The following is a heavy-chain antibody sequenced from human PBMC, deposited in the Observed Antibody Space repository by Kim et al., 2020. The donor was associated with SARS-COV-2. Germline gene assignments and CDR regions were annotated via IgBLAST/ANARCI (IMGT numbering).Heavy chain of an antibody. Sequence: SPSFQGQVTISADKSISTAYLQWSSLKASDTAMYYCARTRSGWDYDAFDIWGQGTMVTVSS. D-gene: IGHD6-19*01. V-gene: IGHV5-51*01. CDR3: ARTRSGWDYDAFDI. J-gene: IGHJ3*02.